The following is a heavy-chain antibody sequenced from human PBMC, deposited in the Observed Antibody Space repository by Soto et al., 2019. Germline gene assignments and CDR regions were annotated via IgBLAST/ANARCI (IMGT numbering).Heavy chain of an antibody. CDR1: GYTFTSYG. V-gene: IGHV1-18*04. J-gene: IGHJ4*02. CDR3: ARAQRYYGSGSYFDY. CDR2: ISAYNGNT. D-gene: IGHD3-10*01. Sequence: GASVKVSCKASGYTFTSYGISWVRQAPGQGLEWMGWISAYNGNTNYAQKLQGRVTMTTDTSTSTAYMELRSLRSDDTAVYYCARAQRYYGSGSYFDYWGQGTLVTVSS.